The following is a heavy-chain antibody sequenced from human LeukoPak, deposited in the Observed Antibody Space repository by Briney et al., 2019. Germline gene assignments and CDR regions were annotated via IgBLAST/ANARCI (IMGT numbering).Heavy chain of an antibody. CDR3: ARVGGAYYYDSSGYIRPGRFDP. V-gene: IGHV1-18*01. CDR2: ISAYNGNT. D-gene: IGHD3-22*01. CDR1: GYTFTSYG. Sequence: GASVKVSCKASGYTFTSYGISWVRQAPGQGLEWMGWISAYNGNTNYAQKLQGRVTMTTDTSTSTAYMELRSLRSDDTAVYYCARVGGAYYYDSSGYIRPGRFDPWGQGTLVTVSS. J-gene: IGHJ5*02.